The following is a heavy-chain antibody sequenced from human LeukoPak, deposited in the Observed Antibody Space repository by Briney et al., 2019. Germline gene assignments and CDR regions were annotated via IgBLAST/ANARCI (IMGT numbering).Heavy chain of an antibody. CDR3: ARDLAY. CDR1: GFTFSNYW. V-gene: IGHV3-7*05. J-gene: IGHJ4*02. CDR2: IKQDGSEK. Sequence: GGSLRLSCAASGFTFSNYWMNWVRQAPGKGLEWVANIKQDGSEKNYVDSVKGRFTISRDSAKNSLYLQMNSLRAEDTAVYYCARDLAYWGRGTLVTVSS.